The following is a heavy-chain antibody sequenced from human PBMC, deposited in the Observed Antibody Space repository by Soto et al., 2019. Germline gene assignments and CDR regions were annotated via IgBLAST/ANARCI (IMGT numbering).Heavy chain of an antibody. CDR2: IRSKANSYAT. CDR3: TRHVWYEWQLYTTYGMDV. V-gene: IGHV3-73*01. CDR1: GFTFSGSA. Sequence: GGSLRLSCAASGFTFSGSAMHWVRQASGKGLEWVGRIRSKANSYATAYAASVKGRFTISRDDSKNTAYLQMNSLKTEDTAVYYCTRHVWYEWQLYTTYGMDVWGQGTTVTVSS. D-gene: IGHD2-15*01. J-gene: IGHJ6*02.